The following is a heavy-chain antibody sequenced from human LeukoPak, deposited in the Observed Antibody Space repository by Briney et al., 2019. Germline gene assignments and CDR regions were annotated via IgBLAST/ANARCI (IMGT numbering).Heavy chain of an antibody. V-gene: IGHV7-4-1*02. Sequence: ASVKVSCKASGYTFTSYAMNWVRQAPGQGLEWMGWINTNTGNPTYAQGFTGRFVFSLDTSVSTAYLQISSLKAEDTAVYYCARAPKESVTIFGVVMYYYYYYMDVWGKGTTVTVSS. CDR1: GYTFTSYA. J-gene: IGHJ6*03. CDR2: INTNTGNP. D-gene: IGHD3-3*01. CDR3: ARAPKESVTIFGVVMYYYYYYMDV.